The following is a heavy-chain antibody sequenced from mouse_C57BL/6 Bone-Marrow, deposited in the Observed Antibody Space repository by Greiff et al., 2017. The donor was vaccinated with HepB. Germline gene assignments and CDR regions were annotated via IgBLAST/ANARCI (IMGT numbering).Heavy chain of an antibody. Sequence: DVMLVESGGGLVQPGGSLKLSCAASGFTFSDYYMYWVRQTPEKRLEWVAYISNGGGSTYYPDTVKGRFTISRDNAKNTLYLQMSRLKSEDTAMYYCARLLSYAMDYWGQGTSVTVSS. CDR1: GFTFSDYY. CDR3: ARLLSYAMDY. V-gene: IGHV5-12*01. J-gene: IGHJ4*01. CDR2: ISNGGGST. D-gene: IGHD1-1*02.